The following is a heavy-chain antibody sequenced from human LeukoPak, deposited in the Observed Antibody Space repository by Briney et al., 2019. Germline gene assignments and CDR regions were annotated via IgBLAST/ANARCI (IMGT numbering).Heavy chain of an antibody. Sequence: GASVKVSCKASGYTFTGYYMHWVRQAPGQGLEWMGWINPNSGGTNYAQKFQGRVTMTRDTSSSTAYMELSRLRSDDTAVYYCARDTRRERYYYYYMDVWGKGTTVTVSS. CDR3: ARDTRRERYYYYYMDV. D-gene: IGHD1-1*01. V-gene: IGHV1-2*02. CDR2: INPNSGGT. J-gene: IGHJ6*03. CDR1: GYTFTGYY.